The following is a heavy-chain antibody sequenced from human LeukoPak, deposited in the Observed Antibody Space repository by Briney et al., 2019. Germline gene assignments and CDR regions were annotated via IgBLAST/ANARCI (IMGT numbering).Heavy chain of an antibody. Sequence: ASVKVSCKASGYTFTSYYMHWVRQAPGQGLEWMGIINPSGGSTSYAQKFQGRVTMTRDTSTSTVYMELSSLRSEDTAVYYCARALYYYDSSGSLDYWGQGTLSPSPQ. CDR2: INPSGGST. CDR1: GYTFTSYY. J-gene: IGHJ4*02. D-gene: IGHD3-22*01. V-gene: IGHV1-46*01. CDR3: ARALYYYDSSGSLDY.